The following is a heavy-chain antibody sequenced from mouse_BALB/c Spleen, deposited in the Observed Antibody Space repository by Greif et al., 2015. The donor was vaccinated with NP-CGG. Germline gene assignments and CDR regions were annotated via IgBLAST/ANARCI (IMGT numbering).Heavy chain of an antibody. Sequence: EVQGVESGGGLVKPGGSLKLSCAASGFTFSSYAMSWVRQTPEKRLEWVASISSGGSTYYPDSVKGRFTISRDNARNILCLQMSSLRSEGTAMYYCARRGDYYGSYFDYWGQGTTLTVSS. CDR3: ARRGDYYGSYFDY. CDR2: ISSGGST. CDR1: GFTFSSYA. D-gene: IGHD1-2*01. J-gene: IGHJ2*01. V-gene: IGHV5-6-5*01.